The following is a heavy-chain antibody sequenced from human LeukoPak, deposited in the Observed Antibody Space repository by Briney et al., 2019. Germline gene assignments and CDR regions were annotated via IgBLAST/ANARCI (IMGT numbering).Heavy chain of an antibody. CDR1: GFTFSSYG. Sequence: PGGSLRLSCAASGFTFSSYGMHWVRQAPGKGLEWVAFIRDDGSNKYYADSVIGRFTISRDNSKNTLYLQMNSLRAEDTAVYYCAEPYYDSSGYASDYWGQGTLVTVSS. V-gene: IGHV3-30*02. CDR2: IRDDGSNK. D-gene: IGHD3-22*01. CDR3: AEPYYDSSGYASDY. J-gene: IGHJ4*02.